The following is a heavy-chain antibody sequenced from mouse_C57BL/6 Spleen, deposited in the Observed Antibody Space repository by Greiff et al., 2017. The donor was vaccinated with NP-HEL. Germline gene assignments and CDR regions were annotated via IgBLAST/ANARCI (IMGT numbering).Heavy chain of an antibody. Sequence: EVKLVESGGGLVKPGGSLKLSCAASGFTFSDYGMHWVRQAPEKGLEWVAYISSGSSTIYYADTVKGRFTISRDNAKNTLFLQMTSLRSEDTAMYDCARWTAQALYARDYWGQGTSVTVSS. J-gene: IGHJ4*01. D-gene: IGHD3-2*02. CDR1: GFTFSDYG. V-gene: IGHV5-17*01. CDR3: ARWTAQALYARDY. CDR2: ISSGSSTI.